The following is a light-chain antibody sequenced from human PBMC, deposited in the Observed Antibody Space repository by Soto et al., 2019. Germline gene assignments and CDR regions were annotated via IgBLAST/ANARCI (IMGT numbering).Light chain of an antibody. J-gene: IGLJ1*01. CDR2: DVS. V-gene: IGLV2-11*01. CDR1: SSDVGGYNY. CDR3: CSYAGSYTLYV. Sequence: QSVLTQPRSVSGSPGQSVTISCTGTSSDVGGYNYVSWYQQHPGKAPKLMIYDVSQRASGVPDRLSGSKSGNTASLTISGLQAEDEDDYYCCSYAGSYTLYVFGTGTKLTVL.